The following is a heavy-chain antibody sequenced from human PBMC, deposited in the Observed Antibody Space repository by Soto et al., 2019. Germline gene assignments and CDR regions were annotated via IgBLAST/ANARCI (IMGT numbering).Heavy chain of an antibody. D-gene: IGHD2-15*01. J-gene: IGHJ5*02. CDR2: ISRYGDIT. CDR1: GFTFNIYA. V-gene: IGHV3-23*01. CDR3: TRYCSGGSCYAEVTNWFDP. Sequence: PGGSLRLSCAASGFTFNIYAMTWVRQAPGKGLEWVSAISRYGDITYYADSVEGRFSISRDNSKNTLYLQMNSLRAEDTAVYYCTRYCSGGSCYAEVTNWFDPWGQGTLVTVSS.